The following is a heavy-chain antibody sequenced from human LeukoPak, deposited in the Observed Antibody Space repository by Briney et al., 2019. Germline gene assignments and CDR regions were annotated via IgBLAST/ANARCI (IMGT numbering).Heavy chain of an antibody. D-gene: IGHD5-18*01. V-gene: IGHV3-48*04. Sequence: PGGSLRLSCTASGFTFSSYSMNWVRQAPGKGLEWVSYISSSSSTIYYADSVKGRFTISRDNAKNSLYMQMNSLRAEDTAVYYCAKDTAVIKYYFDYWGQGTLVTVSS. CDR2: ISSSSSTI. CDR1: GFTFSSYS. CDR3: AKDTAVIKYYFDY. J-gene: IGHJ4*02.